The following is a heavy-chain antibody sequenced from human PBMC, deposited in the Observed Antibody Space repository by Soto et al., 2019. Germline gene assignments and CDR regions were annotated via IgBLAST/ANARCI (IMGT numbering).Heavy chain of an antibody. CDR3: ARDGRWAYCGGDCYGGGGMDV. CDR2: IYYSGST. V-gene: IGHV4-31*03. CDR1: GGSISSGGYY. Sequence: PSETLSLTCTVSGGSISSGGYYWSWIRQHPXKGLEWIGYIYYSGSTYYNPSLKSRVTISVDTSKNQFSLKLSSVTAADTAVYYCARDGRWAYCGGDCYGGGGMDVWGQGTTVTVSS. J-gene: IGHJ6*02. D-gene: IGHD2-21*02.